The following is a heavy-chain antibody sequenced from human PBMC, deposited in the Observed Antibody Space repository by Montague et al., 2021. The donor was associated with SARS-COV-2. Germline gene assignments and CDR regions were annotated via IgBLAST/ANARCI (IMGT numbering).Heavy chain of an antibody. D-gene: IGHD1-26*01. Sequence: SLRLSCAASGFTFSSYAMHWVRQAPGKGLERVAVISYDGSNKYYVDSVKGRFTISRDNSKNTLYLQMNSLRAEDTAVYYCARTDGGSYFNAFDIWGQGTMVTVSS. CDR3: ARTDGGSYFNAFDI. CDR2: ISYDGSNK. V-gene: IGHV3-30*04. J-gene: IGHJ3*02. CDR1: GFTFSSYA.